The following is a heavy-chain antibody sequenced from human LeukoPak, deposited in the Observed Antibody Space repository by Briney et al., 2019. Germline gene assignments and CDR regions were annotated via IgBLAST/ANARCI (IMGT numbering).Heavy chain of an antibody. Sequence: GGSLKISCQSSGYTFTSYWIGWVRQMPGKGLQWMGIIYPGDSDTTYSPSFQGQVTISADKSISTAYLQWSSLKASDTAMYYCARLVGGYSYGTHFDYWGQGTLVTVSS. CDR2: IYPGDSDT. CDR1: GYTFTSYW. J-gene: IGHJ4*02. V-gene: IGHV5-51*01. D-gene: IGHD5-18*01. CDR3: ARLVGGYSYGTHFDY.